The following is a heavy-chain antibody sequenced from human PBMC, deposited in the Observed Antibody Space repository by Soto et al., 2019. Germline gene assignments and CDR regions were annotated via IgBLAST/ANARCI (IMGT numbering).Heavy chain of an antibody. J-gene: IGHJ4*02. CDR3: ARAEQMEWLLEIDY. CDR2: MNPNSGNT. D-gene: IGHD3-3*01. CDR1: GYTFTSYD. Sequence: ASVKVSCKASGYTFTSYDINWVRQATGQGLEWMGWMNPNSGNTGYAQKFQGRVTMTRNTSISTAYMELSSLRSEDTAVYYCARAEQMEWLLEIDYWXQGTLVTVSS. V-gene: IGHV1-8*01.